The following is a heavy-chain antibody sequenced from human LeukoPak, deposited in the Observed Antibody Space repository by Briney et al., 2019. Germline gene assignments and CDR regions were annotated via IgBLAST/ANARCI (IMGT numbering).Heavy chain of an antibody. CDR3: ARDSPRSSGEYFDY. D-gene: IGHD3-10*01. Sequence: PSETLPLSCTVSGGSISSGGYYWSWIRQHPGKGLEWIGYIYYSGSTYYNPSLKSRVTISVDTSKNQFSLKLSSVTAADTAVYYCARDSPRSSGEYFDYWGQGTLVTVSS. J-gene: IGHJ4*02. CDR1: GGSISSGGYY. V-gene: IGHV4-31*03. CDR2: IYYSGST.